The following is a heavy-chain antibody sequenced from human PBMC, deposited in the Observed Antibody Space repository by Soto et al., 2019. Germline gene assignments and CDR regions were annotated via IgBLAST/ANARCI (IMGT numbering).Heavy chain of an antibody. CDR2: MNPNSGNT. D-gene: IGHD3-10*01. CDR3: ARANYGSGSYLYYYYGMDV. Sequence: ASVKDSCKASGYTFTSYDINWVRQATGQVLEWMGWMNPNSGNTGYAQKFQGRVTMTRNTSISTAYMELSSLRSEDTAVYYCARANYGSGSYLYYYYGMDVWGQGTTVTVSS. CDR1: GYTFTSYD. V-gene: IGHV1-8*01. J-gene: IGHJ6*02.